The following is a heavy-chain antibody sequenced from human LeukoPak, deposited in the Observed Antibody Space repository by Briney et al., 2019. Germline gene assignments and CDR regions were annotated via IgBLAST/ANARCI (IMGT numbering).Heavy chain of an antibody. CDR1: GYTFTSYY. J-gene: IGHJ5*02. V-gene: IGHV1-46*01. CDR3: ARDLSYYYDSNWFDP. D-gene: IGHD3-10*01. CDR2: INPSGGST. Sequence: ASVKVSCKASGYTFTSYYMHWVRQAPGQGLEWMGIINPSGGSTSYAQKFQGRVTMTRDTSTSTVYMELSSLRSEDTAVYYCARDLSYYYDSNWFDPWGQGTLVTVSS.